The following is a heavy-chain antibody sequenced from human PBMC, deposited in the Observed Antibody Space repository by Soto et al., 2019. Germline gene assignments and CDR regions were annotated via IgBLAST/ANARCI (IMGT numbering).Heavy chain of an antibody. Sequence: PSETLSLTCAVSCGSISSSNWWSWVRQPPGKGLEWIGEIYHSGSTNYNPSLKSRVTISVDKSKNQFSLKLSSVTAADTAVYYCARSLGEPGESSPGYWGQGTLVTVSS. J-gene: IGHJ4*02. V-gene: IGHV4-4*02. CDR2: IYHSGST. CDR3: ARSLGEPGESSPGY. CDR1: CGSISSSNW. D-gene: IGHD3-10*01.